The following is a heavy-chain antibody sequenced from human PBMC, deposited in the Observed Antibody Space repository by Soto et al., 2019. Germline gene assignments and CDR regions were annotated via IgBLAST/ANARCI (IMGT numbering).Heavy chain of an antibody. CDR1: GGTFSSYA. V-gene: IGHV1-69*12. Sequence: QVQLVQSGAEVKKPGSSVKVSCKASGGTFSSYAISWVRQAPGQGLEWMGGIIPIFGTANYAQKFQGRVTISADDSTSTAYMEVSSLRSGDTAVYYCASFERYCSGGSCYAEEYYGMDVWGQGATVAVSS. CDR3: ASFERYCSGGSCYAEEYYGMDV. J-gene: IGHJ6*02. D-gene: IGHD2-15*01. CDR2: IIPIFGTA.